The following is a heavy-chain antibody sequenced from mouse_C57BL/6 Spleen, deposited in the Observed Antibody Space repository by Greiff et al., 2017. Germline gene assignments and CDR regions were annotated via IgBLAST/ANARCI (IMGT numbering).Heavy chain of an antibody. Sequence: EVHLVESGAGLVKPGGSLKLSCAASGFTFSSYAMSWVRQTPEKRLEWVAYISSGGDYIYYADTVKGRFTISRDNARNTLYLQMSSLKSEDTAMYYCTRDDYDGGGFYYAMDYWGQGTSVTVSS. V-gene: IGHV5-9-1*02. D-gene: IGHD2-4*01. CDR1: GFTFSSYA. J-gene: IGHJ4*01. CDR3: TRDDYDGGGFYYAMDY. CDR2: ISSGGDYI.